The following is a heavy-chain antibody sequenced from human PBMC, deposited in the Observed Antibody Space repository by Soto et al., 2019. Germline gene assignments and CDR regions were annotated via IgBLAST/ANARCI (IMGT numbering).Heavy chain of an antibody. V-gene: IGHV1-3*01. CDR3: ARDTLRVLRFLEWPPERNWFDP. CDR2: INAGNGNT. Sequence: GASVKVSCKASGYTFSSYAMHWVRQAPGQRLEWMGWINAGNGNTKYSQKFQGRVTITRDTSASTAYMELSSLRSEDTAVYYCARDTLRVLRFLEWPPERNWFDPWGQGTLVTVSS. D-gene: IGHD3-3*01. CDR1: GYTFSSYA. J-gene: IGHJ5*02.